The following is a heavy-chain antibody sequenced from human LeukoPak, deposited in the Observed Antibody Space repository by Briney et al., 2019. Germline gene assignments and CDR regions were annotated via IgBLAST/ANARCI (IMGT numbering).Heavy chain of an antibody. J-gene: IGHJ4*02. CDR2: IYYSGTA. CDR1: GGSISSGGYY. D-gene: IGHD5-18*01. CDR3: ARAELIRGYSYGHFDY. Sequence: PSETLSLTCTVSGGSISSGGYYWSWVRQHPEKGLEWIGYIYYSGTAYYNPSLKSRVTISVDTSKNQFSLKLSSVTAADTAVYYCARAELIRGYSYGHFDYWGQGTLVTVSS. V-gene: IGHV4-31*03.